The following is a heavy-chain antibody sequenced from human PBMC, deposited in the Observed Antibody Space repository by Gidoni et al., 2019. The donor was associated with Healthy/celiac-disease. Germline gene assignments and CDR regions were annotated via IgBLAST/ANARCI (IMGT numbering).Heavy chain of an antibody. CDR2: INPSGGST. CDR3: ARDPGGYCSSTSCYVNWFDP. J-gene: IGHJ5*02. CDR1: GYTFTCYY. Sequence: QVQLVQSGAEVKKPGASVKVSCKASGYTFTCYYMHWVRQAPGQGLEWMGIINPSGGSTSYAQKFQGRVTMTRDTSTSTVYMELSSLRSEDTAVYYCARDPGGYCSSTSCYVNWFDPWGQGTLVTVSS. V-gene: IGHV1-46*01. D-gene: IGHD2-2*01.